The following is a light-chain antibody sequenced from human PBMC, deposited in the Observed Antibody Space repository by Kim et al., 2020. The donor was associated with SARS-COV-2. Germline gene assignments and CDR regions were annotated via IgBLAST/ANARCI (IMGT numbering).Light chain of an antibody. CDR1: QGISSY. Sequence: SASVGDRVTITCRASQGISSYLAWYQQKPRKAPKLLIYAASTLQSGVPSRFSGSGSGTEFTLTISSLQPEDFATYYCQQLNSYPYSFGQGTKLEI. V-gene: IGKV1-9*01. CDR2: AAS. CDR3: QQLNSYPYS. J-gene: IGKJ2*03.